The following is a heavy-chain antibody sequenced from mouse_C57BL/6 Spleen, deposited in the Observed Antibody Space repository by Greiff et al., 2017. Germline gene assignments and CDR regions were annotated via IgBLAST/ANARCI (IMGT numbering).Heavy chain of an antibody. D-gene: IGHD2-3*01. Sequence: EVKLMESEGGLVQPGSSMKLSCTASGFTFSDYYMAWVRQVPEKGLEWVANINYDGSSTYYLDSLKSRFISSRDNAKNILYLQMSSLKSEDTATYYCAREGGYYSRDYFDYWGQGTTLTVSS. CDR1: GFTFSDYY. CDR2: INYDGSST. V-gene: IGHV5-16*01. J-gene: IGHJ2*01. CDR3: AREGGYYSRDYFDY.